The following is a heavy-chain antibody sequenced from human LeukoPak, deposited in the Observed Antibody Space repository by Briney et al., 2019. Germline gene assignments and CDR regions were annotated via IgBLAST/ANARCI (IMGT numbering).Heavy chain of an antibody. Sequence: GGSLRLSCAASGFTFSSYGMHWVRQAPGKGLEWVAVISYDGSNKYYADSVKGRFTISRDNSKNTLYLQMNSLRAEDTAVYYCAKDDEGGCSSTSCYKWFDPWGQGTLVTVSS. V-gene: IGHV3-30*18. CDR3: AKDDEGGCSSTSCYKWFDP. J-gene: IGHJ5*02. D-gene: IGHD2-2*02. CDR2: ISYDGSNK. CDR1: GFTFSSYG.